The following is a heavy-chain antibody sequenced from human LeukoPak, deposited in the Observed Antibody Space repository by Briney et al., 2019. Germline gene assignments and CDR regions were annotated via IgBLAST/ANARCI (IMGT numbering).Heavy chain of an antibody. D-gene: IGHD6-13*01. Sequence: PSETLSLTCAVYGGSFSGYYWSWIRQPPGKGLEWIGEINHSGSTNYNPSLTRRVTISVDTSKNQFSLKLSSVTAADTAVYYCARGLGYSSSWFQLSFDYWGQGTLVTVSS. CDR3: ARGLGYSSSWFQLSFDY. J-gene: IGHJ4*02. CDR2: INHSGST. V-gene: IGHV4-34*01. CDR1: GGSFSGYY.